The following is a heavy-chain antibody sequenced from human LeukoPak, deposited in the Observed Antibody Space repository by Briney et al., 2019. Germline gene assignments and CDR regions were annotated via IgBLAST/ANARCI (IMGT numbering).Heavy chain of an antibody. Sequence: ASVKVSCMASGYTITSYGISWVRQAPGQGLEWMGWISAYNGNTNYAQKLQGRVTMTTDTSTSTAYMELRSLRSDGTAVYYCAREKRGYSYGYLDYWGQGTLVTVSS. D-gene: IGHD5-18*01. CDR1: GYTITSYG. V-gene: IGHV1-18*04. CDR2: ISAYNGNT. CDR3: AREKRGYSYGYLDY. J-gene: IGHJ4*02.